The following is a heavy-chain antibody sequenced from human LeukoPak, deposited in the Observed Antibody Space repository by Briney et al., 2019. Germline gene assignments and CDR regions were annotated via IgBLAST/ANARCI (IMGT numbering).Heavy chain of an antibody. J-gene: IGHJ3*02. V-gene: IGHV3-23*01. CDR2: ISGSGGST. D-gene: IGHD4-23*01. CDR1: GFTFSSYA. CDR3: AKEGTTVVRGLFDK. Sequence: GGSLRLSCAAAGFTFSSYAMIWVRQAPGKGLEWVSGISGSGGSTFYADSVKGRFTISRDNSKNTLYLLINSLRAEDTAVYYCAKEGTTVVRGLFDKWGPGTMVTVSS.